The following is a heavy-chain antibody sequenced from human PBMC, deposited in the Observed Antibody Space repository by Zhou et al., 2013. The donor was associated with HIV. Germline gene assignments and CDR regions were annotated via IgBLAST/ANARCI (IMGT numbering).Heavy chain of an antibody. CDR3: ASGTHDLRELSWLSDN. D-gene: IGHD3-16*02. Sequence: VQLVQSGAEVKKPGSSVKVSCKASGGSFRSYAISWVREAPGQGLEWMGGIIPIFGTANYAQKFQGRVTITADESTSTAYMELSSLRSEDTAVYYCASGTHDLRELSWLSDNWGQGTLVTVSS. V-gene: IGHV1-69*12. CDR2: IIPIFGTA. CDR1: GGSFRSYA. J-gene: IGHJ4*02.